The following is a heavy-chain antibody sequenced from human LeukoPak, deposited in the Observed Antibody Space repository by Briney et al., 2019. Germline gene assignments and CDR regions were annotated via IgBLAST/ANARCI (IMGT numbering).Heavy chain of an antibody. V-gene: IGHV4-61*02. D-gene: IGHD3-3*01. CDR2: IYRSGST. CDR1: GGSISSGSYY. CDR3: ARSLRFPRHGGEYFQH. J-gene: IGHJ1*01. Sequence: PSQTLSLTCTVSGGSISSGSYYCSWIRQPAGKGLEWIERIYRSGSTNYNPSLKSRVTITVDTSKNQFSFKLSSVTAADTAVYYCARSLRFPRHGGEYFQHWGQGTLVTVSS.